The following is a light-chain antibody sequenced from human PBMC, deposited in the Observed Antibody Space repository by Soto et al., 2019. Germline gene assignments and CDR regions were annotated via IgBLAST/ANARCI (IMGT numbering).Light chain of an antibody. CDR1: QSFSSY. Sequence: EIVLTQSPATLSLSPGERATISCRASQSFSSYLAWYQQKPGQAPRLLIYDASNRATGIPARFSGSGSGTDFTLTISSLEPEDFAVYYCQQRSNWPPSITFGQGTRLEIK. CDR3: QQRSNWPPSIT. J-gene: IGKJ5*01. CDR2: DAS. V-gene: IGKV3-11*01.